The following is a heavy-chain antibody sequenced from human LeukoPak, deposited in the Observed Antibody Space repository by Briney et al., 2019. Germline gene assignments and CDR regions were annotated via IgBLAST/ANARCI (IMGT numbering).Heavy chain of an antibody. J-gene: IGHJ3*02. Sequence: GGSLRLSCAASGFTFSDHYMDWVRQAPGKGLEWVGRTRNKANSYTTEYAASVKGRFTISRDDSKNSLYLQMNSLKTEDTAVYYCARGYSSSWYHDAFDIWGQGTMVTVSS. CDR3: ARGYSSSWYHDAFDI. CDR2: TRNKANSYTT. CDR1: GFTFSDHY. D-gene: IGHD6-13*01. V-gene: IGHV3-72*01.